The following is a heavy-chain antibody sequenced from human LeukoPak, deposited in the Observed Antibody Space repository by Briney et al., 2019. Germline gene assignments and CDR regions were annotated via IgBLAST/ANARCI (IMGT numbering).Heavy chain of an antibody. Sequence: SGGSLRLSCAASGFTFTSYWMSWVRQAPGKGLEWVANINEDGSETYYVDSVKGRFTISRDNAKNSVDLQMNSLRAEDTAVYYCAKDRELGIGLSWGQGTLVTVSS. J-gene: IGHJ5*02. CDR1: GFTFTSYW. CDR3: AKDRELGIGLS. CDR2: INEDGSET. V-gene: IGHV3-7*01. D-gene: IGHD7-27*01.